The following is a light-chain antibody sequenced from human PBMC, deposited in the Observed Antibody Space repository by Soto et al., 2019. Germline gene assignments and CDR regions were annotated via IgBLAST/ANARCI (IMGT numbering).Light chain of an antibody. CDR1: QSVSSSY. V-gene: IGKV3-20*01. CDR2: GAS. Sequence: EIVLTQAPGTLSLSPGERATLSCRASQSVSSSYLAWYQQKPGQAPRLLIYGASSRANGIPDRFSGSGSGTDLTLTISRLEPEDFALYYGQQYGSSPKYTFGQGTKV. CDR3: QQYGSSPKYT. J-gene: IGKJ2*01.